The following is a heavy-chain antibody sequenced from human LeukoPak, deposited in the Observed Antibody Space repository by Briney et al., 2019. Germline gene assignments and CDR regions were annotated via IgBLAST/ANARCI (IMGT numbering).Heavy chain of an antibody. CDR1: GYTFTSYD. J-gene: IGHJ4*02. D-gene: IGHD3-10*01. Sequence: ASVNVSCKASGYTFTSYDINWVRQATGQGLEWMGWMNPNSGNTGYAQKFQGRVTMTRNTSISTAYMELSSLRSEDTAVYYCARGRKYGSGSYYGDDYWGQGTLVTVSS. CDR3: ARGRKYGSGSYYGDDY. CDR2: MNPNSGNT. V-gene: IGHV1-8*01.